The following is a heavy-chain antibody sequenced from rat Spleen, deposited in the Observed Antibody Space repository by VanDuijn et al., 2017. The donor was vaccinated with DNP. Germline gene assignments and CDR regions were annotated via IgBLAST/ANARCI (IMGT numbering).Heavy chain of an antibody. CDR2: ISPSGGST. J-gene: IGHJ2*01. Sequence: EVQLVESGGGLVQPGRSLKLSCAASGFTFSNYDMAWVRQAPTKGLEWVASISPSGGSTYYRDSVKGRFTVSRDNAKSSLYLQMDSLRSEDTATYYCARQDNSGYDYWGQGVMVTVSS. CDR1: GFTFSNYD. V-gene: IGHV5-25*01. CDR3: ARQDNSGYDY. D-gene: IGHD4-3*01.